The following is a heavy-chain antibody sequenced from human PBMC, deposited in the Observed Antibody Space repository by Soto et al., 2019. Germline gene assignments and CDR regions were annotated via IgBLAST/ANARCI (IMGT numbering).Heavy chain of an antibody. V-gene: IGHV5-51*01. J-gene: IGHJ4*02. CDR1: GYSFTSYW. D-gene: IGHD2-15*01. CDR3: ARSTCSGRSCYSGFDY. CDR2: IYPGDSDT. Sequence: GESLKISCEGSGYSFTSYWIGWVRQMPGKGLEWMGIIYPGDSDTRYSPSFQGQVTISADKSISTAYLQWSSLKASDTAMYYCARSTCSGRSCYSGFDYWGQGTLVTVSS.